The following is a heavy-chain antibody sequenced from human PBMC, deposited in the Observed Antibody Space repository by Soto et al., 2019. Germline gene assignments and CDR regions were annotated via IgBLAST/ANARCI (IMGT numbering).Heavy chain of an antibody. J-gene: IGHJ6*02. CDR2: ISYDGSNK. CDR3: ARDRGCSSTSCYAPYYYYGMDV. V-gene: IGHV3-30-3*01. Sequence: PGGSLRLSCAASGFTFSSYAMHWVRQAPGKGLEWVAVISYDGSNKYYADSVKGRFTISRDNSKNTLYLQMNSLRAEDTAVYYCARDRGCSSTSCYAPYYYYGMDVWGQGTTVTVSS. CDR1: GFTFSSYA. D-gene: IGHD2-2*01.